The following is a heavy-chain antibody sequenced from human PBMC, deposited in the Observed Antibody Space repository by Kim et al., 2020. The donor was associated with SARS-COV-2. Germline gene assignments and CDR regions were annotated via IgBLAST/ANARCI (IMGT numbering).Heavy chain of an antibody. J-gene: IGHJ5*02. Sequence: SETLSLTCAVYGGSFSGYYWSWIRQPPGKGLEWLGEINHSGSTNYNPSLKSRVTISVDTSKNQFSLKLSSVTAADTAVYYCAIKDYYLGPLDLNWFDPWGQGTLVTVSS. CDR2: INHSGST. CDR1: GGSFSGYY. D-gene: IGHD3-10*01. CDR3: AIKDYYLGPLDLNWFDP. V-gene: IGHV4-34*01.